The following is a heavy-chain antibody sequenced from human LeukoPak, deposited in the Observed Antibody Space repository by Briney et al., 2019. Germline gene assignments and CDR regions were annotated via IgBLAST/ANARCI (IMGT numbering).Heavy chain of an antibody. CDR1: GFSVGSKY. Sequence: GGSLGLSCAASGFSVGSKYMSWVRQAPGKGLEWVSIIHSGVRTYYADSVKGRFAISRDNSQNTLYLQMNSLRVEDTAVYFCARWGNDYSQFDSWGQGTLVTVS. J-gene: IGHJ4*02. CDR3: ARWGNDYSQFDS. CDR2: IHSGVRT. V-gene: IGHV3-53*01. D-gene: IGHD4-11*01.